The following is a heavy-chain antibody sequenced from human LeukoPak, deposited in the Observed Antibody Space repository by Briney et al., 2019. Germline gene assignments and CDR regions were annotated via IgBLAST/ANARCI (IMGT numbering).Heavy chain of an antibody. D-gene: IGHD4-17*01. J-gene: IGHJ4*02. CDR1: GGSISSYY. CDR2: IYYSGST. CDR3: ARDRAVTENNYFDY. Sequence: SETLSLTCTVSGGSISSYYWSWIRQPPGKGLEWIGYIYYSGSTYYNPSLKSRVTISVDTSKNQFSLKLSSVTAADTAVYYCARDRAVTENNYFDYWGQGTLVTVSS. V-gene: IGHV4-59*12.